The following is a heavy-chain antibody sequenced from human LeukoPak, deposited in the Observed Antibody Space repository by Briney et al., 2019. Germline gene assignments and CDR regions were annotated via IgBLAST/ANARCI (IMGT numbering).Heavy chain of an antibody. CDR1: GFTFSSYW. V-gene: IGHV3-7*05. Sequence: QPGGFLRLSCAASGFTFSSYWMSWVRQAPGKGLEWVANINQDGSEKYYVDSLEGRFTISRDNAKNSLYLQMNSLRAEDTAVYYCARFRSYNFDYWGQGTLVTVSS. CDR2: INQDGSEK. CDR3: ARFRSYNFDY. J-gene: IGHJ4*02. D-gene: IGHD1-26*01.